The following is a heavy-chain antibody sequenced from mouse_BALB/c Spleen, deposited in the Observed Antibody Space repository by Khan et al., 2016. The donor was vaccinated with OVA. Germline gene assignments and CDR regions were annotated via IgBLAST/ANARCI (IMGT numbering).Heavy chain of an antibody. J-gene: IGHJ1*01. CDR3: TRGNYGNWYFDV. CDR1: GFNIKDYY. Sequence: EVQLQESGAELVRPGALVKLSCKASGFNIKDYYIHWVKQRPEQGLEWIGWIDPENGNTIYDPKFQGKASITADTSSNTVYSQLSSLTSEDTAVYYFTRGNYGNWYFDVWGAGTTVTVSS. D-gene: IGHD1-1*01. CDR2: IDPENGNT. V-gene: IGHV14-1*02.